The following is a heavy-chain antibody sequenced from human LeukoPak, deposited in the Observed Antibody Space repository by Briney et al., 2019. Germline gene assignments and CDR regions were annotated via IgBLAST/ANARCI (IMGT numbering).Heavy chain of an antibody. J-gene: IGHJ3*02. D-gene: IGHD6-6*01. CDR1: GYTFTSYG. Sequence: ASVKVSCKPSGYTFTSYGISWVRPAPGQGGEWMGWISAYNGNTNYAQKLQGRVTMPTDKSKSTAYMELRSLRSDDTAVYYCARSVEYGSSAGGFDIWGQGTMATVSS. CDR3: ARSVEYGSSAGGFDI. V-gene: IGHV1-18*01. CDR2: ISAYNGNT.